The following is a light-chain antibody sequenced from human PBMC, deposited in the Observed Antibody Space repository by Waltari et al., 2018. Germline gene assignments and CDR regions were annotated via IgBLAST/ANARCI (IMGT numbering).Light chain of an antibody. CDR3: QHYVRLPAT. J-gene: IGKJ1*01. CDR1: QSVSRA. V-gene: IGKV3-20*01. CDR2: GAS. Sequence: EIVLTQSPGSLSSSPGERVTLSCRASQSVSRALAWYQQTPGQAPRLLIFGASNRATGIPDRCSGSGSETDFSLTISRLEPEDFAVYYCQHYVRLPATFGRGTKVEIK.